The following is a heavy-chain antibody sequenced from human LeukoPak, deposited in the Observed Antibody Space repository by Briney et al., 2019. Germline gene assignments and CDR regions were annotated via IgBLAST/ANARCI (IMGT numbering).Heavy chain of an antibody. CDR3: AKVPRRGYSYGCYYYYMDV. J-gene: IGHJ6*03. CDR2: ISYDGSNK. D-gene: IGHD5-18*01. CDR1: GFTFSSYA. Sequence: PGGSLRLSCAASGFTFSSYAMHWVRQAPGKGLEWVAVISYDGSNKYYADSVKGRFTISRDNSKNTLYLQMNSLGAEDTAAYYCAKVPRRGYSYGCYYYYMDVWGKGTTATVSS. V-gene: IGHV3-30*04.